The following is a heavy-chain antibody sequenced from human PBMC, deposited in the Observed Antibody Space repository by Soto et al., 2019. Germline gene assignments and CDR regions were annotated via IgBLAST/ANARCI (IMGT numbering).Heavy chain of an antibody. CDR2: ISGSGGST. D-gene: IGHD1-26*01. CDR3: ANLWELLSGFDY. V-gene: IGHV3-23*01. CDR1: GFTFSSYA. Sequence: GGSLRLSCAASGFTFSSYAMSWVRQAPGKWLEWVSAISGSGGSTYYADSVKGRFTISRDNSKNTLYLQMNSLRAEDTAVYYCANLWELLSGFDYWGQGTLVTVSS. J-gene: IGHJ4*02.